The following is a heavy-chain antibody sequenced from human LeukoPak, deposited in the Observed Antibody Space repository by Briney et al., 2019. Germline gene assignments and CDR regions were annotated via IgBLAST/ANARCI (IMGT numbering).Heavy chain of an antibody. J-gene: IGHJ6*03. V-gene: IGHV1-8*03. CDR3: ARSPPKWLRYYYYMDV. CDR1: GYTFTSYD. Sequence: ASVKVSCKASGYTFTSYDINWVRQATGQGREWMGWMNPNSGNTGYAQKFQGRVTITRNTSISTAYMELSSLRSEDTAVYYCARSPPKWLRYYYYMDVWGKGTTVTVSS. CDR2: MNPNSGNT. D-gene: IGHD5-12*01.